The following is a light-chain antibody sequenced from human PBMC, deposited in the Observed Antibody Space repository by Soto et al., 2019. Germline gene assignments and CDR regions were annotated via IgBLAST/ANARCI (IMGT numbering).Light chain of an antibody. CDR1: SSDIGAYIY. Sequence: QPVLTQPPSASGSPGQSVTISCTGTSSDIGAYIYVSWYQQHPGKAPKLVIYEVFKRPSGVPDRFSGSTSGNTASLTVSGLQAEDEANYYCSSYAGNNNVIFGRGTKLTVL. J-gene: IGLJ2*01. CDR3: SSYAGNNNVI. CDR2: EVF. V-gene: IGLV2-8*01.